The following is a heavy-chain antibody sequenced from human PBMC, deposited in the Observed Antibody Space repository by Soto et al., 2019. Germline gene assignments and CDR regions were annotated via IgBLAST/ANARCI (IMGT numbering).Heavy chain of an antibody. CDR2: ISNDGSST. V-gene: IGHV3-74*01. J-gene: IGHJ6*03. Sequence: GESLKISCAASGFTFGSYWMHWVRQAPGKGLVWVSRISNDGSSTSYADSVKGRFTISRDSAKNTLYLQMNSLRAEDTAVYYCARVRYSSSWNYMDVWGKGTTVTVSS. D-gene: IGHD6-13*01. CDR3: ARVRYSSSWNYMDV. CDR1: GFTFGSYW.